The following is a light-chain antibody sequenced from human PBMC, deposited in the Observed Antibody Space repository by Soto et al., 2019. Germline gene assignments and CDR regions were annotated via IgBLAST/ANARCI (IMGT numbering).Light chain of an antibody. V-gene: IGKV3-15*01. CDR2: GAS. Sequence: EIVMTQSPATLSVSPGERATLSCRASQSVSSNLAWYQQKPGQAPSLLIYGASTRATGIPARFSGSGSGTDFTLTISSLQSEDFAVYYCQQYNNWPRTFAQGTKV. CDR1: QSVSSN. CDR3: QQYNNWPRT. J-gene: IGKJ1*01.